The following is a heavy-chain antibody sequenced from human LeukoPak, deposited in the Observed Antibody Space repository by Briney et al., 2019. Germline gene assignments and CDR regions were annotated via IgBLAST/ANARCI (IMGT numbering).Heavy chain of an antibody. J-gene: IGHJ3*02. D-gene: IGHD6-6*01. V-gene: IGHV1-8*03. CDR1: GYTFTSYG. CDR2: MNPNSGNT. CDR3: ASSSIAARRRGTDAFDI. Sequence: ASVKVSCKASGYTFTSYGISWVRQATGQGLEWMGWMNPNSGNTGYAQKFQGRVTITRNTSISTAYMELSSLRSEDTAVYYCASSSIAARRRGTDAFDIWGQGTMVTVSS.